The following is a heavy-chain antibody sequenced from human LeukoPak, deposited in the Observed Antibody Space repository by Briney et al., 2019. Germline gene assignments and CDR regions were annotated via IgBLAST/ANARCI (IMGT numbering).Heavy chain of an antibody. CDR1: GYTFTNYG. J-gene: IGHJ5*02. V-gene: IGHV1-18*01. CDR3: ARYTRLGSGYDPNWFDP. Sequence: ASVKVSCKASGYTFTNYGISWVRQAPGQGLEWMGWISGYNGHTNYAQKLQGRVTMTTDTSTSTAYMELRSLRSDDTAVYYCARYTRLGSGYDPNWFDPWGQGTLVTVSS. CDR2: ISGYNGHT. D-gene: IGHD5-12*01.